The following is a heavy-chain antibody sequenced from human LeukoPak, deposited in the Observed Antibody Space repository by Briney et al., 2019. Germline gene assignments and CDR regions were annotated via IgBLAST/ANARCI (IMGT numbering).Heavy chain of an antibody. J-gene: IGHJ1*01. CDR1: GFTFSSYA. Sequence: GGSLRLSCAATGFTFSSYAMSWVRQAPGKGLEWVSAISGSGGSTYYADSVKGRFTISRDNSKNTLYLQMNSLRAEDTAVYYCAKDLGYSSSWGTAEYIQHWGQGTLVTVSS. CDR2: ISGSGGST. V-gene: IGHV3-23*01. D-gene: IGHD6-13*01. CDR3: AKDLGYSSSWGTAEYIQH.